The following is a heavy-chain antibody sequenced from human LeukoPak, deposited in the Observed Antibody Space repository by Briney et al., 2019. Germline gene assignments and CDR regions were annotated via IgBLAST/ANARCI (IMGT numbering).Heavy chain of an antibody. CDR3: AKDIRRGYNFGYDQFAY. CDR1: GFIFSNYG. CDR2: IQYNGTNK. Sequence: GGSLRLSCAASGFIFSNYGMHWVRQAPGKGLEWGAFIQYNGTNKDYADSVKGRFTISRDNSKNTVSLQMNSLTAEDTALYYCAKDIRRGYNFGYDQFAYWGQGTLVTVSS. D-gene: IGHD5-18*01. V-gene: IGHV3-30*02. J-gene: IGHJ4*02.